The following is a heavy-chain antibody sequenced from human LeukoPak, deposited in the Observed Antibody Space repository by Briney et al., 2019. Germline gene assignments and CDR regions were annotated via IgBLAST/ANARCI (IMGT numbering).Heavy chain of an antibody. CDR3: ARPNSGSFDY. V-gene: IGHV4-61*02. CDR1: GGSISSGSYY. J-gene: IGHJ4*02. D-gene: IGHD3-22*01. Sequence: SETLSLTCTVSGGSISSGSYYWSWIRQPAGKGLEWIGRIYTSGSTNYNPSLKSRVTISVDTSKNQFSLKLSSVTAADTAVYYCARPNSGSFDYWGQGTLVTVSS. CDR2: IYTSGST.